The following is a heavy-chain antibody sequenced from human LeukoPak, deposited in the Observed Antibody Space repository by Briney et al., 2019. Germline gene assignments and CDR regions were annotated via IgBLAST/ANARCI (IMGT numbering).Heavy chain of an antibody. CDR2: VNPSGGST. CDR3: AREGPDHYDGSDYYRTEGSKWFDP. J-gene: IGHJ5*02. D-gene: IGHD3-22*01. CDR1: GYTFTNYY. V-gene: IGHV1-46*01. Sequence: ASVKVSCKASGYTFTNYYMHWVRQAPGQGLEWMGIVNPSGGSTSYAQKFQGRVTLTRDTSTSTVYMELSSLRSEDTAVYYCAREGPDHYDGSDYYRTEGSKWFDPWGQGTLVTISS.